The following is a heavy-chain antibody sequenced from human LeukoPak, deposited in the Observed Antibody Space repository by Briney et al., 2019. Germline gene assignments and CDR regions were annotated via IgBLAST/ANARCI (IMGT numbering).Heavy chain of an antibody. CDR3: ARAPDIIAARRGDYFDY. J-gene: IGHJ4*02. V-gene: IGHV4-34*01. Sequence: SETLSLTCAVYGGSFSGYYWSWIRQPPGKGLEWMGEINHSGSTNYNPSLKSRVTISVDTSKNQFSLKLSSVTAADTAVYYCARAPDIIAARRGDYFDYWGQGTLVTVSS. D-gene: IGHD6-6*01. CDR1: GGSFSGYY. CDR2: INHSGST.